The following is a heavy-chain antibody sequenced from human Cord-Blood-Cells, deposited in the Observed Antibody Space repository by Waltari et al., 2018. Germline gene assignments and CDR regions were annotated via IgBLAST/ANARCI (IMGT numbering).Heavy chain of an antibody. CDR2: IIPIIGTA. J-gene: IGHJ5*02. CDR1: GGTFSSYA. CDR3: ARDLTYIGSYYWFDP. D-gene: IGHD1-26*01. Sequence: QVQLVQSGAEVKKPGSSVKVSCKASGGTFSSYAISWVRRAPGQGLEWMGGIIPIIGTANDPQKFQGRVTITADESTSTAYRELSSLRSEDTAVYYCARDLTYIGSYYWFDPWGQGTLVTVSS. V-gene: IGHV1-69*01.